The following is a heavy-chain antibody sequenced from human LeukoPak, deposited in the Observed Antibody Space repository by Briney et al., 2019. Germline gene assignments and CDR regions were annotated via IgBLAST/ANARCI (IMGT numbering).Heavy chain of an antibody. D-gene: IGHD3-22*01. Sequence: PGGSLRLSCAASGFTFSSYAMSWVRQAPGKGLEWVSAISGSGGSTYYADSVKGRFTISRDNAKNSLYLQMNSLRAEDTAVYYCTRSNHYYDSSGYFRWGQGTLVTVSS. CDR1: GFTFSSYA. V-gene: IGHV3-23*01. CDR2: ISGSGGST. J-gene: IGHJ4*02. CDR3: TRSNHYYDSSGYFR.